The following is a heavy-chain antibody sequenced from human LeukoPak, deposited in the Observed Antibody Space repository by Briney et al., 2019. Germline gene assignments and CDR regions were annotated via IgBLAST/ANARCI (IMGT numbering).Heavy chain of an antibody. Sequence: GASVKVSCKASGYTFTGYYMHWVRQAPGQGLEWMGWINPNSGGTNYAQKFQGRVTMTRDTSISTAYMELSRLRSDDTAVYYCARGPLWFGELENPFYWGQGTLVTVS. J-gene: IGHJ4*02. CDR3: ARGPLWFGELENPFY. D-gene: IGHD3-10*01. CDR1: GYTFTGYY. CDR2: INPNSGGT. V-gene: IGHV1-2*02.